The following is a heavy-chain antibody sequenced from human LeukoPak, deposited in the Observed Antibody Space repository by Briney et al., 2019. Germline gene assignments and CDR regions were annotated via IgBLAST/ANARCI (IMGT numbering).Heavy chain of an antibody. CDR2: IYHSGST. CDR1: GGSISSGGYS. CDR3: ARGGLDSNGYWVAFGI. D-gene: IGHD3-22*01. J-gene: IGHJ3*02. Sequence: SQTLSLTCAVSGGSISSGGYSWSWIRQPPGKGLEWIGYIYHSGSTYYNPSLKSRVTISVDRSKNQFSLKLSSVTAADTAVYYCARGGLDSNGYWVAFGIWGQGTMVTVSS. V-gene: IGHV4-30-2*01.